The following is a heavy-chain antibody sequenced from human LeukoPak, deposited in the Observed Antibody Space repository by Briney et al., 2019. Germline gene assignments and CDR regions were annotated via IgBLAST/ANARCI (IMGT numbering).Heavy chain of an antibody. V-gene: IGHV1-46*01. CDR3: ARGRDGYNF. CDR1: GYSFTNNY. CDR2: INPSGGSS. D-gene: IGHD5-24*01. Sequence: ASVKVSCKASGYSFTNNYIHWVRQAPGQGLEWMGGINPSGGSSTYAQKFQGRVTMTRDTSTSTVYMELSSLRSEDTAVYYCARGRDGYNFWGQGTLVTVSS. J-gene: IGHJ4*02.